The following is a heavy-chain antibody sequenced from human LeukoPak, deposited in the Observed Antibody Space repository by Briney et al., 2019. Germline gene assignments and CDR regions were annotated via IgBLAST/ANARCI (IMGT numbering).Heavy chain of an antibody. CDR3: ATNGCYCLDH. V-gene: IGHV4-30-2*01. D-gene: IGHD2-15*01. CDR1: GGSISSGGYY. CDR2: IYHSGST. Sequence: SETLSLTCTVSGGSISSGGYYWSWIRQPPGKGLEWIGYIYHSGSTYYNPSLKSRVTISVDRSKNQFSLKLSSVTAADTAVYYCATNGCYCLDHWGQGALVTVSS. J-gene: IGHJ1*01.